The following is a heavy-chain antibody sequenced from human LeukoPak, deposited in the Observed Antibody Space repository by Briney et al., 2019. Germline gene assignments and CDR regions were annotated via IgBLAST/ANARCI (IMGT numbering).Heavy chain of an antibody. D-gene: IGHD5-24*01. J-gene: IGHJ4*02. CDR2: IYYSGST. CDR1: GGSMSSYY. Sequence: SETLFLTCTVSGGSMSSYYWSWIRQPPGKGLEWIGYIYYSGSTKYNPSLKSRVTISVDTSKNQFSLKLSSVTAADTAVYYCARGARAGYNLEPFDYWGQGTLVTVSS. V-gene: IGHV4-59*08. CDR3: ARGARAGYNLEPFDY.